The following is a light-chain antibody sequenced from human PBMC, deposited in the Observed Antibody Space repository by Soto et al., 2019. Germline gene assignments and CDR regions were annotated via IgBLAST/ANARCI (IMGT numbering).Light chain of an antibody. Sequence: EVVLTQSPGTLSLSPRERATLSCRASQSVSNNYLAWYQHKPGQAPRLLIYGASNRAPGIPDRFSGSGTGQDFTLTISRLEPEDFAGYYCQQYAASPRTFGQRTLVEVK. CDR3: QQYAASPRT. J-gene: IGKJ1*01. V-gene: IGKV3-20*01. CDR1: QSVSNNY. CDR2: GAS.